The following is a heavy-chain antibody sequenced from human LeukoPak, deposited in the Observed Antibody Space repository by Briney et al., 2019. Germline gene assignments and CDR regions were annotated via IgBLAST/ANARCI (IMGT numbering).Heavy chain of an antibody. Sequence: GASVKVSCKVSEYTLTELSMHWVREAPGKGLEWLGGFDPEDGEIIYAQKFQGRVTMSDDTSTDTAYMELGSLRSDDTAVYYCAADRGDYSGSYWTAFDIWGQGTMVTVS. D-gene: IGHD1-26*01. J-gene: IGHJ3*02. CDR1: EYTLTELS. CDR3: AADRGDYSGSYWTAFDI. CDR2: FDPEDGEI. V-gene: IGHV1-24*01.